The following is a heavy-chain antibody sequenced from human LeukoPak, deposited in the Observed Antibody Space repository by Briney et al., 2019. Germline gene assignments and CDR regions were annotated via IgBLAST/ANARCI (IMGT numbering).Heavy chain of an antibody. CDR1: GFSLSTCRMR. CDR3: ARIETGTTGWFEP. V-gene: IGHV2-70*01. Sequence: SGPALVKPPQTLTLTCTFSGFSLSTCRMRVSWISQPRGKALQGLALIDWEESKYYNTSLKTRLTISTDTSKNQVLLTMLNMDPVHTAPYYCARIETGTTGWFEPWGQGNLVTVSS. D-gene: IGHD1-1*01. CDR2: IDWEESK. J-gene: IGHJ5*02.